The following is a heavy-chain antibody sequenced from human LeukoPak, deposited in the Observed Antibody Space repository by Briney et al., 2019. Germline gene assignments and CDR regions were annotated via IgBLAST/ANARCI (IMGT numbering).Heavy chain of an antibody. CDR2: IYYSGGT. D-gene: IGHD3-10*01. V-gene: IGHV4-30-4*01. J-gene: IGHJ4*02. Sequence: SQTLSLTCTVSGGSISSDDYYWSWIRQPPGKGLEWIGYIYYSGGTFYNPSLKSRLTISVDPSKNQFSLRLTSVTAADTAVYYCARDPDYYGSGTGGYFDNWGQGTLVTVSS. CDR1: GGSISSDDYY. CDR3: ARDPDYYGSGTGGYFDN.